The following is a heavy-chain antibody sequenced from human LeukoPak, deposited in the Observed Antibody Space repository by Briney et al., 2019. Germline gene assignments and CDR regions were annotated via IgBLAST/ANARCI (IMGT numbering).Heavy chain of an antibody. J-gene: IGHJ5*02. Sequence: AGSLQSSSKAAAYSFTSYWDGWVRQMPGKGLEWMGIIYPGDSDTRYSPSFQGQVTISADKSISTAYLQWSSLQASDTAMYYCAIQPGVTASWGQGTLVTVSS. CDR2: IYPGDSDT. CDR3: AIQPGVTAS. D-gene: IGHD6-25*01. V-gene: IGHV5-51*01. CDR1: AYSFTSYW.